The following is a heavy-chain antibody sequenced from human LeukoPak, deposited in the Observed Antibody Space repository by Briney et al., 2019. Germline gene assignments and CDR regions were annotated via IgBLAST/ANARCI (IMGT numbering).Heavy chain of an antibody. CDR3: ARETSQKGAHYMDV. CDR1: GGSISSYY. Sequence: SETLSLTCTDSGGSISSYYWSWIRQPPGKGLEWIGYIYYSGSTNYNPSLKSRVTISVDTSKNQFSLKLSSVTAADTAVYYCARETSQKGAHYMDVWGKGTTITISS. J-gene: IGHJ6*03. D-gene: IGHD3-16*01. V-gene: IGHV4-59*01. CDR2: IYYSGST.